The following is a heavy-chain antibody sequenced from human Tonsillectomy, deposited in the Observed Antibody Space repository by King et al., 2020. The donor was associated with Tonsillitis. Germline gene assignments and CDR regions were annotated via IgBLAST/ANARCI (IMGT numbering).Heavy chain of an antibody. CDR3: AKGDCSGGSCYAGDY. V-gene: IGHV3-72*01. D-gene: IGHD2-15*01. CDR1: GFTFSAYF. CDR2: IRNKPSSYST. J-gene: IGHJ4*02. Sequence: VQLVESGGGLVQPGGSLSLSCAASGFTFSAYFMDWVRQAPGKGLEWVGRIRNKPSSYSTEYAASVKGRFNISRDDSRNSLYLHMNSLKSDDTAVYYCAKGDCSGGSCYAGDYWGQGTLVTVSS.